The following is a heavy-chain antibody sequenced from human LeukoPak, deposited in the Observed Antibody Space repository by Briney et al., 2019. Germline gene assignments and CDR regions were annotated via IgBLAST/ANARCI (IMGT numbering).Heavy chain of an antibody. J-gene: IGHJ4*02. D-gene: IGHD1-26*01. V-gene: IGHV4-39*01. CDR2: IYYRGRT. Sequence: SSETLSLTCTVSGDSISSSSYYWGWVRQPPGKGLEWIGSIYYRGRTYYNPSLKSRVTISVDTSKSQFSLKLTSVTAADTAVYYCARLHSGTRPPDYWGQGTLVTVSS. CDR1: GDSISSSSYY. CDR3: ARLHSGTRPPDY.